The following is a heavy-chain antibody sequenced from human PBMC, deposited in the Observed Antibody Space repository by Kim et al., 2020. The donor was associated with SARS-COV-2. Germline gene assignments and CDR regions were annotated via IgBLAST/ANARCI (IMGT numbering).Heavy chain of an antibody. CDR2: INPNSGGT. J-gene: IGHJ5*02. CDR3: ARGRSYYDILTGYYNNWFDP. Sequence: ASVKVSCKASGYTFTGYYMHWVRQAPGQGLEWMGWINPNSGGTNYAQKFQGRVTMTRDTSISTAYMELSRLRSDDTAVYYCARGRSYYDILTGYYNNWFDPWGQGTLVTVSS. CDR1: GYTFTGYY. V-gene: IGHV1-2*02. D-gene: IGHD3-9*01.